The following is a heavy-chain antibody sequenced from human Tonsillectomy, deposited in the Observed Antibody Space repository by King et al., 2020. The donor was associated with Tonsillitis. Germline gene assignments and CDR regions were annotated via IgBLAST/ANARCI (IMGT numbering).Heavy chain of an antibody. V-gene: IGHV3-23*04. D-gene: IGHD6-19*01. CDR2: ISGSGGST. CDR3: AIGAPGIAVAGSGAFDY. J-gene: IGHJ4*02. CDR1: GFTFSSYA. Sequence: VQLVESGGDLVQPGGSLRLSCAASGFTFSSYAMSWVRQAPGKGLEWVSTISGSGGSTYYADSVKGRFTISRDNSKNTLYLQMNSLRAEDTAVYYCAIGAPGIAVAGSGAFDYWGQGTLVTVSS.